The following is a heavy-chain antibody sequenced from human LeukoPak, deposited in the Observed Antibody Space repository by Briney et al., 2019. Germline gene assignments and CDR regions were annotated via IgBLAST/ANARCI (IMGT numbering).Heavy chain of an antibody. CDR2: INPNNGGT. Sequence: ASVKVSCKASGYTFTGYYMHWVRQAPGQGLEWMGWINPNNGGTNYAQNFQGRVTMTRDTSISIVYMELSRLRSDDTAVYYCARGDSGITVTGHNNLKQSNWFDPWGQGTLVTVSS. D-gene: IGHD6-19*01. CDR1: GYTFTGYY. V-gene: IGHV1-2*02. CDR3: ARGDSGITVTGHNNLKQSNWFDP. J-gene: IGHJ5*02.